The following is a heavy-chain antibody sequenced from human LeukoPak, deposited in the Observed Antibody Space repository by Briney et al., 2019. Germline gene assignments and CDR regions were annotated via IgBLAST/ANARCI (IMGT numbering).Heavy chain of an antibody. D-gene: IGHD3-16*01. J-gene: IGHJ5*02. V-gene: IGHV3-30*02. CDR1: GFTFSTYD. CDR2: IRYDGNSE. Sequence: QPGGSLRLSCTASGFTFSTYDMHWVRQAPGKGLQWVTFIRYDGNSESYADSVKGRFIISRDNSKNTLYLQMNSLRAEDTALYFCAKDLTYTSQGGSDPWGQGTLVIVSS. CDR3: AKDLTYTSQGGSDP.